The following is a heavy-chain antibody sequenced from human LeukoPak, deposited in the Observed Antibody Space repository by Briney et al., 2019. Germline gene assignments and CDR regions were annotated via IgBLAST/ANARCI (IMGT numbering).Heavy chain of an antibody. CDR2: ISSRSSHI. J-gene: IGHJ4*02. Sequence: GGSLRLSCAASGFTFSDYSMNWVRQAPGKGLEWVSSISSRSSHIYYADSVKGRFTISRDNAKNSLYLQMSSLRAEDTAVYFCASGYYDILTGYYPFYFESWGQGTLVTVSS. D-gene: IGHD3-9*01. CDR1: GFTFSDYS. CDR3: ASGYYDILTGYYPFYFES. V-gene: IGHV3-21*01.